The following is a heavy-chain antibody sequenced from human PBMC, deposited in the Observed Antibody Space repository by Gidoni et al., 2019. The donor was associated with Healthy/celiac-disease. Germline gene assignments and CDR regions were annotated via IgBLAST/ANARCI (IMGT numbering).Heavy chain of an antibody. CDR1: GFTSDDFA. V-gene: IGHV3-9*02. Sequence: EVLLVESGGGLVQPGRSLRLSCAASGFTSDDFAMHWVLQAPGKGWGGVSGISLNSGSIGYADSVKVRFTISSDNAKNSLYLQMNSRRAEDTALYYCSKDIGIGGSYVGYDYWVQRTLVTVSS. CDR3: SKDIGIGGSYVGYDY. CDR2: ISLNSGSI. D-gene: IGHD1-26*01. J-gene: IGHJ4*02.